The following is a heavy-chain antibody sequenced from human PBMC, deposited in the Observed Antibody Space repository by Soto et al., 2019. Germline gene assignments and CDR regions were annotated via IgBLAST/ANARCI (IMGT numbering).Heavy chain of an antibody. J-gene: IGHJ6*02. D-gene: IGHD2-15*01. Sequence: ASLKVSCKASGYTFTGYFMHWVRQAPGQGLEWMGWMNPNSGGTNYAQKFQGRVTMTRDTSISTAYMEMSRLRSDDTAVYYCARVDCSGGSCQWSDMDVWGQGTTVTVSS. CDR1: GYTFTGYF. CDR3: ARVDCSGGSCQWSDMDV. V-gene: IGHV1-2*02. CDR2: MNPNSGGT.